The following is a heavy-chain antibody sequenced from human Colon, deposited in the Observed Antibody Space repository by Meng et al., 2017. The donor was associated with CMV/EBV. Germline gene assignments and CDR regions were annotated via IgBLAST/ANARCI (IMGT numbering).Heavy chain of an antibody. V-gene: IGHV3-74*01. J-gene: IGHJ4*02. D-gene: IGHD3-3*01. CDR3: ARSNVLRFLEWLLIDY. CDR1: GFTFSSYW. CDR2: ISSDGSGT. Sequence: GESLKISCAASGFTFSSYWMHWVRQAPGKGLVWVSRISSDGSGTSYADSVKGRFTVSRDNAKNSLYLQMNSLRAEDTAVYYCARSNVLRFLEWLLIDYWGQGTLVTVSS.